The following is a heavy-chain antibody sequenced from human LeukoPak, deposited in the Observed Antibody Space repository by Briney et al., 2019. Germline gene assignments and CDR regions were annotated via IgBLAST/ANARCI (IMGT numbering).Heavy chain of an antibody. Sequence: GGSLRLSCAASGFTFSSYWMHWVRQAPGKGLVWVSRINSDGSSTSYADSVKGRFTISRDNAKNTLYLQMNSLRAEDTAVYYCARAGQPVEWGSNYYYYGMDVWGQGTTVTVSS. CDR1: GFTFSSYW. J-gene: IGHJ6*02. CDR3: ARAGQPVEWGSNYYYYGMDV. D-gene: IGHD7-27*01. CDR2: INSDGSST. V-gene: IGHV3-74*01.